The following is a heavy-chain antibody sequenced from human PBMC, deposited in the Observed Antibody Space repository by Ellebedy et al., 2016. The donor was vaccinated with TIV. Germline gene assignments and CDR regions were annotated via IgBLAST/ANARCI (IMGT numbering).Heavy chain of an antibody. V-gene: IGHV3-74*01. CDR1: GFPFSSYW. Sequence: GESLKISCVASGFPFSSYWMHWVRQVPGKGLVWVSQINTDGTTTTYADSVEGRFTISRDNAKNSLYLQMNSLGAEDPAVYYCARRSPSGYDPFFDSWGQGTLVTVSS. CDR2: INTDGTTT. D-gene: IGHD5-12*01. J-gene: IGHJ4*02. CDR3: ARRSPSGYDPFFDS.